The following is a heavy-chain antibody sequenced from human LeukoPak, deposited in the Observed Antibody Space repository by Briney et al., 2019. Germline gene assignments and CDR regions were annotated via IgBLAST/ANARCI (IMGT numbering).Heavy chain of an antibody. V-gene: IGHV1-46*01. CDR2: INPSGGST. D-gene: IGHD6-13*01. CDR1: GYTFTSYY. CDR3: AREIYSSSWYVSDAFDI. Sequence: ASVKVSCKASGYTFTSYYMHWVRQAPGQGLEWMGIINPSGGSTSYAQKLQGRVTITTDESTSTAYMELSSLRSEDTAVYYCAREIYSSSWYVSDAFDIWGQGTMVTVSS. J-gene: IGHJ3*02.